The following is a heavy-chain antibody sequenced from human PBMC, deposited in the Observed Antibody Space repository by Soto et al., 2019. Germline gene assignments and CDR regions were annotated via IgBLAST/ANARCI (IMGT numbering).Heavy chain of an antibody. CDR3: ASVTFGGIVLAH. V-gene: IGHV4-34*01. D-gene: IGHD3-16*01. CDR1: GGSFSGYD. J-gene: IGHJ4*02. CDR2: INHSGST. Sequence: PSETLSLTCAVYGGSFSGYDWSWIRLPPGKGLEWIGEINHSGSTNYNPSLKSRVTMSIDTSKNQFSLNLSSVTAADTAVYYCASVTFGGIVLAHWGQGALVTVSS.